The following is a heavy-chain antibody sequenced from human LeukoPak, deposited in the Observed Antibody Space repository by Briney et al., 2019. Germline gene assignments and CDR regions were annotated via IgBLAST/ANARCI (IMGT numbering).Heavy chain of an antibody. CDR2: IKQDGSEK. J-gene: IGHJ3*02. D-gene: IGHD3-22*01. V-gene: IGHV3-7*01. CDR3: ASDYYDSSGYFDAFDI. CDR1: GFRFSSYW. Sequence: GGSLRLSCGASGFRFSSYWMSWVRQAPGKGLEWVANIKQDGSEKYYVDSVKGRFTISRDNAKNSLYLQMNSLRAEDTAVYYCASDYYDSSGYFDAFDIWGQGTMVTVSS.